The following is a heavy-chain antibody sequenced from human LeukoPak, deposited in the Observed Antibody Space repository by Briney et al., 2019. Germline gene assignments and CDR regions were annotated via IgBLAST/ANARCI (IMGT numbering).Heavy chain of an antibody. CDR3: ARDPRIFGVVPEGGMDV. J-gene: IGHJ6*02. V-gene: IGHV1-18*01. CDR1: GYTFTSYG. Sequence: ASVKVSCRASGYTFTSYGISWVRQAPGQGLEWMGWISAYNGNTNYAQKLQGRVTMTTDTSTSTAYMELRSLRSDDTAVYYCARDPRIFGVVPEGGMDVWGQGTTVTVSS. CDR2: ISAYNGNT. D-gene: IGHD3-3*02.